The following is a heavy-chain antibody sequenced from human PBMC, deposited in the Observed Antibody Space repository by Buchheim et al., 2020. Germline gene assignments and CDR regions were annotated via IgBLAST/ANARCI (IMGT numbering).Heavy chain of an antibody. CDR1: GFTFSSYA. Sequence: EVQLLESGGGLVQPGGSLRLSCAASGFTFSSYAMSWVRQAPGKGLEWVSAISGSGGSTYYADSVKGRFTISRDNSKNTLYLQMNSLRAEDTAVYYCAKDHFDIVVVIVQYYFDYWGQGTL. D-gene: IGHD2-21*01. CDR3: AKDHFDIVVVIVQYYFDY. CDR2: ISGSGGST. V-gene: IGHV3-23*01. J-gene: IGHJ4*02.